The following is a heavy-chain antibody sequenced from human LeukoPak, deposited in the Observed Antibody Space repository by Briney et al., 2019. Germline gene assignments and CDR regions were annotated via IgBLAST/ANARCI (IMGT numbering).Heavy chain of an antibody. CDR3: ARDVGEYCSSTNCYASHY. J-gene: IGHJ4*02. D-gene: IGHD2-2*01. V-gene: IGHV1-2*02. CDR2: INPNSGGT. CDR1: GYTFTGYY. Sequence: GASVKASCKASGYTFTGYYMHWVRQAPGQGLEWMGWINPNSGGTNYAQKFQGRVTMTRDTSISTACMELSSLRSDDTAVYYCARDVGEYCSSTNCYASHYWDQGTLVTVSS.